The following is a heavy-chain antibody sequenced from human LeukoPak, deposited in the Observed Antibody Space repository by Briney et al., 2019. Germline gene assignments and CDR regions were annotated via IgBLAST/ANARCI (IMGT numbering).Heavy chain of an antibody. CDR1: GFTFTNYA. CDR2: ISYDGSNK. V-gene: IGHV3-30-3*01. J-gene: IGHJ4*02. CDR3: ARGWHRMSYYDSTTPGY. Sequence: GRSLRLSCAASGFTFTNYAIHWVRQAPGKGLEWVAVISYDGSNKYYADSVKGRFTISRDNSKNTLFPQMNSLRAEDTAVYYCARGWHRMSYYDSTTPGYWGQGTLVTVSP. D-gene: IGHD3-22*01.